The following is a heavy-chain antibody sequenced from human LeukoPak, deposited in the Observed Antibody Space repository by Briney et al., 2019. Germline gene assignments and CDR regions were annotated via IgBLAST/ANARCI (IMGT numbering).Heavy chain of an antibody. Sequence: ASVKVSCTASEYIFIDYYIHWVRQAPGQGLEWMGWINPNSGGTNYAQKFQGRVTMTRDTSISTAYMELSRLRSDDTAVDYCARGHYYGSGSPYYFDYWGQGTLVTVSS. D-gene: IGHD3-10*01. CDR1: EYIFIDYY. CDR2: INPNSGGT. V-gene: IGHV1-2*02. CDR3: ARGHYYGSGSPYYFDY. J-gene: IGHJ4*02.